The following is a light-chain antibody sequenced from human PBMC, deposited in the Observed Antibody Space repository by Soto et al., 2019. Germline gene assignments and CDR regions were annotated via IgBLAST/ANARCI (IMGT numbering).Light chain of an antibody. V-gene: IGKV1-33*01. J-gene: IGKJ4*01. CDR3: QQYEYLPLT. Sequence: DVQMTQSSSSLSASVGDRVIITCRANQSIANFLNWFQQRPGEAPKLLISDASHLEVGVPSRFSGCGSGTDFVLTISDLQSEDSATYFCQQYEYLPLTFGGGTRV. CDR1: QSIANF. CDR2: DAS.